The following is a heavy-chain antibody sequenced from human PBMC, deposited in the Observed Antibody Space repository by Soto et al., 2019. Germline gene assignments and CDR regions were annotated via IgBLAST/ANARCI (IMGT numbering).Heavy chain of an antibody. J-gene: IGHJ3*02. CDR1: GGSISSYY. CDR3: AREAPHPCAFEI. CDR2: IYYSGST. V-gene: IGHV4-59*01. Sequence: QVQLQESGPGLVKPSETLPLTCTVSGGSISSYYWRWIRQPPGKGLEWIGYIYYSGSTNYNPSLKSRGTKSVDTSKNQFSLKLSSVTAADTAVYYWAREAPHPCAFEIGGQGTMVTVSS.